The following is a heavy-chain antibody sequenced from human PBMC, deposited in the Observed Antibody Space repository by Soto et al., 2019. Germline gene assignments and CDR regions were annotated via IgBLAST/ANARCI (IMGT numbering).Heavy chain of an antibody. Sequence: GGSLRLSCAASGFTFSGSAMHWVRQASGKGLEWVGRIRSKANSYATAYAASVKGRFTISRDDSKNTAYLQMNSLKTEDTAVYYCTRQEDYDFWSGSQIYYYYYMDVWGKGTTVTVSS. D-gene: IGHD3-3*01. CDR1: GFTFSGSA. CDR3: TRQEDYDFWSGSQIYYYYYMDV. V-gene: IGHV3-73*01. CDR2: IRSKANSYAT. J-gene: IGHJ6*03.